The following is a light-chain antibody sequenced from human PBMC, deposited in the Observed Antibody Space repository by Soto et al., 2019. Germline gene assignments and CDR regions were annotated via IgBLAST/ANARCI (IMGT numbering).Light chain of an antibody. CDR3: QQYYSYWT. J-gene: IGKJ1*01. CDR2: DAS. V-gene: IGKV1-5*01. Sequence: DIQMTQSPSTLAASVGDTVTGTCRASQSIGRWLAWYQQKPGKAPKLLIFDASTLENGVPARFSGSRSGPEFSLTISSLQPDDFATYYCQQYYSYWTFGQGTKGDNK. CDR1: QSIGRW.